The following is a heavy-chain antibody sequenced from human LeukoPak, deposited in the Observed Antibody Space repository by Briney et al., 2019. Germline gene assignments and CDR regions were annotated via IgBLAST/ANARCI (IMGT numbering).Heavy chain of an antibody. CDR2: IYYCGST. Sequence: SETLSLTCTVSGGSISSYYWSWIRQPPGKGLEWIGYIYYCGSTNYNPSLKSRVTISVDTSKNQFSLKLSSVTAADTAVYYCARSTRIMITFGHPGSFDYWGQGTLVTVSS. D-gene: IGHD3-16*01. V-gene: IGHV4-59*01. CDR1: GGSISSYY. J-gene: IGHJ4*02. CDR3: ARSTRIMITFGHPGSFDY.